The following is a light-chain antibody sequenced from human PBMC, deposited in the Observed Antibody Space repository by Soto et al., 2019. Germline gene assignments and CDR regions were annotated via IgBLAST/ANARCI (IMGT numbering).Light chain of an antibody. Sequence: DIQMTQSPSSLSASIGDRVTITCRASQSISSYLNWYQQRPGEAPNLLIYGASTLQGGIPSRFSGSGSGTEFTLTISSLQPEDSATYYCQQCYSTPLTFGGGTKVEIK. CDR1: QSISSY. CDR2: GAS. J-gene: IGKJ4*01. V-gene: IGKV1-39*01. CDR3: QQCYSTPLT.